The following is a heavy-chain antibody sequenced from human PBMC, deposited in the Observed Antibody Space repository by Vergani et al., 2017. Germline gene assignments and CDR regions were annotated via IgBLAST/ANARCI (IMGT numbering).Heavy chain of an antibody. D-gene: IGHD6-13*01. CDR3: AGEVGIAAASNYFDY. V-gene: IGHV1-69*17. J-gene: IGHJ4*02. Sequence: QVQLVQSGAEVKKPGSSVKVSCKASGGTFSSYAISWVRQAPGQGLEWMGGIIPIFGIANYAQKFQGRVTITADNSTSTAYMGLSSLRSEDTAVYYCAGEVGIAAASNYFDYWGQGTLVTVSS. CDR2: IIPIFGIA. CDR1: GGTFSSYA.